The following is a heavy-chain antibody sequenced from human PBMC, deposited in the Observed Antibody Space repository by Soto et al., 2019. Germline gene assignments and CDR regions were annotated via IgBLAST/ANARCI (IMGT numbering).Heavy chain of an antibody. J-gene: IGHJ4*02. V-gene: IGHV3-33*01. Sequence: QVQLVESGGGVVQPGRSLRLSCAASGFTFSSYGMHWVRQAPGKGLEWVAVIWYDGSNKYYADSVKGRFTISRDNSKNPLYLKMNTLSAEDRAVYYCASSLIQQPDYWGQETLVTVPS. D-gene: IGHD1-1*01. CDR1: GFTFSSYG. CDR3: ASSLIQQPDY. CDR2: IWYDGSNK.